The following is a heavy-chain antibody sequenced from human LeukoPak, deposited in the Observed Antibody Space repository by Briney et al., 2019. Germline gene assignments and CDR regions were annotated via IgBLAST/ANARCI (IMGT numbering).Heavy chain of an antibody. J-gene: IGHJ4*02. Sequence: SETLSLTCAVYGGSFSGYYWSWIRQPPGKGLEWIGEINHSGSTNYNPSLKSRVTISVDTSKNQFSLKLSPVTAADTAVYYCARDPVAGTGDWGQGTLVTVSS. CDR1: GGSFSGYY. D-gene: IGHD6-19*01. CDR2: INHSGST. V-gene: IGHV4-34*01. CDR3: ARDPVAGTGD.